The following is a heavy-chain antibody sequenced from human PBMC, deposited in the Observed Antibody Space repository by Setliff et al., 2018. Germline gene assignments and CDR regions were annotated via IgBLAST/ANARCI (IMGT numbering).Heavy chain of an antibody. CDR1: GDSISDHH. V-gene: IGHV4-4*08. CDR2: VYSGGTT. D-gene: IGHD3-10*01. CDR3: AREGGFAGFYGSWTYQYFDY. Sequence: SETLSLTCTVSGDSISDHHWSWIRLPPGKGLEWIGYVYSGGTTSYNPSPKTRVTMSIDTPNNQFSLTLRSVTAADTAVYYCAREGGFAGFYGSWTYQYFDYWGQGALVTVSS. J-gene: IGHJ4*02.